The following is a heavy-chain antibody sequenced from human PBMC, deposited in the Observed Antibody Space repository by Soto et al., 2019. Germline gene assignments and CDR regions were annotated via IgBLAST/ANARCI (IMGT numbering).Heavy chain of an antibody. V-gene: IGHV4-59*08. CDR2: IYYSGST. CDR3: ARLGYYDTSGYYVGY. CDR1: GGSISSYY. D-gene: IGHD3-22*01. J-gene: IGHJ4*02. Sequence: SETLSLTCTVSGGSISSYYWSWIRQPPGKGLEWIGYIYYSGSTNYNPSLKSRVTISVDTSKNQFSLKLSSVTAADTAVYYCARLGYYDTSGYYVGYSGQGTLVTVSS.